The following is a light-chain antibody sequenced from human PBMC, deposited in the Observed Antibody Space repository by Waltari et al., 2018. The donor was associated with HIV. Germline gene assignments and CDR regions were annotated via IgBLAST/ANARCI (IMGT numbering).Light chain of an antibody. CDR1: QTVLYSSNKKNF. J-gene: IGKJ2*01. CDR3: QQYYSTPYT. CDR2: WAT. Sequence: DIVMTQSPDSLVVPLRERATTTCNSSQTVLYSSNKKNFVSCDQQKPGQPPKLLISWATTRDSGVPDRFSGSGSGTDFTLTGSSLQAEDVAFYYCQQYYSTPYTFGRGTKV. V-gene: IGKV4-1*01.